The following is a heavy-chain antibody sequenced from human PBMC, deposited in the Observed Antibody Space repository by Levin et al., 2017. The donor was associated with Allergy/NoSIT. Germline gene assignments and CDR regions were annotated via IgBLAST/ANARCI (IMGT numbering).Heavy chain of an antibody. CDR1: GFTFSTYW. CDR2: IKQDGSEK. CDR3: AKDKPDSSSWDY. Sequence: GGSLRLSCAASGFTFSTYWMNWVRQAPGKGLEWVANIKQDGSEKYYVDSVKGRFTISRDNAKNSLFLQMNSLRAEDTAVYYCAKDKPDSSSWDYWGQGTLVTVSS. J-gene: IGHJ4*02. V-gene: IGHV3-7*01. D-gene: IGHD6-13*01.